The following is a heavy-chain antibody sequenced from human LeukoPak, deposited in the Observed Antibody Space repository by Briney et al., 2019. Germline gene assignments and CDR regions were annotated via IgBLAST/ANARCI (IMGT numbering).Heavy chain of an antibody. Sequence: GGSLRLSCAASGFTFSSYWMSWVRQAPGKGLEGVANIKQDGSEKYYVDSVKGRFTISRDNAKNSLYLQMNSLRAEDTAVYYCARGQPSIAAAGTIGYWGQGTLVTVSS. D-gene: IGHD6-13*01. J-gene: IGHJ4*02. CDR2: IKQDGSEK. CDR1: GFTFSSYW. CDR3: ARGQPSIAAAGTIGY. V-gene: IGHV3-7*01.